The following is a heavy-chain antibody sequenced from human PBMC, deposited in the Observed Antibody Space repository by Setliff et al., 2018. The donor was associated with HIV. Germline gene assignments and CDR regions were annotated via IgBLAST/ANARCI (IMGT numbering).Heavy chain of an antibody. CDR2: ISRNGGST. CDR1: GFSFDDYG. CDR3: VRGGSDAFDV. Sequence: GGSLRLSCAASGFSFDDYGMNWVRQVPGKGLEWVSAISRNGGSTAYADSVKGRFTISRDNAKNSLYLHMNSLRAEDTGLYHCVRGGSDAFDVWGQGTLVTVSS. J-gene: IGHJ3*01. V-gene: IGHV3-20*01. D-gene: IGHD3-10*01.